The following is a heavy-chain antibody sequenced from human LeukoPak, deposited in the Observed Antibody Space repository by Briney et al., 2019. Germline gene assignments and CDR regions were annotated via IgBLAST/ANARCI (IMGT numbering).Heavy chain of an antibody. D-gene: IGHD6-19*01. CDR1: GYTFTSYD. V-gene: IGHV1-8*01. J-gene: IGHJ4*02. Sequence: EASVKVSCKASGYTFTSYDINWVRQATGQGLEWMGWMNPNSGNTGYAQKLQGRVTMTRNTSISTAYMELSGLRSEDTAVYYCARGYKPGYSSGWSIFDYWGQGTLVTVSS. CDR3: ARGYKPGYSSGWSIFDY. CDR2: MNPNSGNT.